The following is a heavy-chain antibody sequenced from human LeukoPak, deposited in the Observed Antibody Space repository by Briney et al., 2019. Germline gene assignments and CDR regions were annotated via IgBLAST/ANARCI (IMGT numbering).Heavy chain of an antibody. CDR1: GYTFTSYY. CDR3: AREGREVIVDY. V-gene: IGHV1-46*01. Sequence: GASVKVSCKASGYTFTSYYMHWVRQAPGQGLEWMGIINPSGGSTSYAQRFQGRVTMTRDTSTSTVYMELSSLRSEDTAVYYCAREGREVIVDYWGQGTLVTVSS. J-gene: IGHJ4*02. D-gene: IGHD3-22*01. CDR2: INPSGGST.